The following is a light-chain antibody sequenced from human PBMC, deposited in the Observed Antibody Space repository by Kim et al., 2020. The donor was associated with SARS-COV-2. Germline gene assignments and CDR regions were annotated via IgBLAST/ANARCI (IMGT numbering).Light chain of an antibody. Sequence: AIRMTQSPSSFSASTGDRVTITCRASQGISSYLALYQQKPGKAPKLLIYAASTLQSGVPSRFSGSGSGTDFTLTISCLQSEDFATYYCQQYYSYPYSFGQGTKLEI. V-gene: IGKV1-8*01. CDR2: AAS. CDR3: QQYYSYPYS. CDR1: QGISSY. J-gene: IGKJ2*03.